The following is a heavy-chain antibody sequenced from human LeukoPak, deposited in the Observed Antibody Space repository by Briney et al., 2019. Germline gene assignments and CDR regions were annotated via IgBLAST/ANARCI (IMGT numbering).Heavy chain of an antibody. D-gene: IGHD2-2*01. Sequence: GESLKISCKGSGNTFATYWIGWVRPMPGKGLELMGIIYPGDARTTDSPSFQGQVTISADKSIRTAYLKWNSLKASDTAIYYGVRHLSDITSCPNYWGPGTLITVAS. J-gene: IGHJ4*02. V-gene: IGHV5-51*01. CDR1: GNTFATYW. CDR3: VRHLSDITSCPNY. CDR2: IYPGDART.